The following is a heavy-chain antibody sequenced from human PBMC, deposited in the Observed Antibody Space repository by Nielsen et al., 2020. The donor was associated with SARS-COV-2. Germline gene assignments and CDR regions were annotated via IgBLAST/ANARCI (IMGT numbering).Heavy chain of an antibody. J-gene: IGHJ5*02. CDR3: ARGLSSTSPDNWFDP. CDR2: IYPGDSDT. D-gene: IGHD2-2*01. Sequence: GESLKISCKGSGYSFTSYWIGWVRQLPGKGLEWMGIIYPGDSDTRYSPSFQGQVTISADKSISTAYLQWSSLKASDTAMYYCARGLSSTSPDNWFDPWGRGTLVTVSS. CDR1: GYSFTSYW. V-gene: IGHV5-51*01.